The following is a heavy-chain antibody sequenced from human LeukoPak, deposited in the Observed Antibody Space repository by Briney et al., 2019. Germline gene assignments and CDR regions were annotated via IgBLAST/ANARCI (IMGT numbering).Heavy chain of an antibody. J-gene: IGHJ4*02. V-gene: IGHV4-59*01. CDR3: ARGGYDILTGYYLFDY. D-gene: IGHD3-9*01. Sequence: SETLSLTCTVSGGSISSYYWSWIRQPPGKGLEWIGYIYYSGSTNYNPSLKSRVTISVDTSKNQFSLKLSSVTAADTAVYYCARGGYDILTGYYLFDYWGQGTLVTVSS. CDR2: IYYSGST. CDR1: GGSISSYY.